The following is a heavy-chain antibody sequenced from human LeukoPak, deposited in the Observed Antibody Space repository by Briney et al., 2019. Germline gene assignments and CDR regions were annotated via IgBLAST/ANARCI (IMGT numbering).Heavy chain of an antibody. CDR3: ARGSYTLGYQPY. Sequence: ASVKVSCKASGGTFSSYAISWVRQAPGQGLEWMGGNIPIFGTANYAQKFQGSDTITADESTSTACMELSSLRSEDTAVYYCARGSYTLGYQPYWGQGTLVTVSS. CDR2: NIPIFGTA. CDR1: GGTFSSYA. J-gene: IGHJ4*02. D-gene: IGHD7-27*01. V-gene: IGHV1-69*01.